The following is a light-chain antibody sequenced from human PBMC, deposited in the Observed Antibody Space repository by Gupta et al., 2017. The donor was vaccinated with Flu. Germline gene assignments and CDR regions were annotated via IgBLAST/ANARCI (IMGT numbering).Light chain of an antibody. CDR2: GAS. J-gene: IGKJ1*01. V-gene: IGKV3-15*01. CDR1: QSVSTN. Sequence: DIVMTQSPATLSVSPGESATLSCSASQSVSTNLAWYQQRPGHAPRLLIYGASTRATGVPAMFSGSGSRTEFTLTISSLHSEVFAVYYCHQDNNWPPWTFGQGTKVEIK. CDR3: HQDNNWPPWT.